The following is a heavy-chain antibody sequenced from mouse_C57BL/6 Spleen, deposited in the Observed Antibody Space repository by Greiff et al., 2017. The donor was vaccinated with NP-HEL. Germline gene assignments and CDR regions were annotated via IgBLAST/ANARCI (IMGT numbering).Heavy chain of an antibody. Sequence: QVQLQQPGAELVKPGASVKMSCKASGYTFTSYWITWVKQRPGQGLEWIGDIYPGSGSTNYNEKFKSKATLTVDTSSSTAYMQLSSLTSEDSAVYYCARPPTVVAKDAMDYCGQGTSVTVSS. CDR1: GYTFTSYW. J-gene: IGHJ4*01. V-gene: IGHV1-55*01. CDR2: IYPGSGST. D-gene: IGHD1-1*01. CDR3: ARPPTVVAKDAMDY.